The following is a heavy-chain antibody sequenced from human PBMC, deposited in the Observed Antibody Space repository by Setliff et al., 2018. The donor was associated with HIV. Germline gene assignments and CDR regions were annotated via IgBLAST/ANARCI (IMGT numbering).Heavy chain of an antibody. CDR1: GFTFRSYG. D-gene: IGHD1-26*01. Sequence: PGGSLRLSCAASGFTFRSYGMHWVRQAPGKGLEWVAVIWYDGSNTHYADSVKGRLTISRDNSKNTLYLQMNSLRGEDTAVYYCAKGFYGGSYGTFDHWGQGTLVTVSS. J-gene: IGHJ4*02. CDR2: IWYDGSNT. V-gene: IGHV3-33*03. CDR3: AKGFYGGSYGTFDH.